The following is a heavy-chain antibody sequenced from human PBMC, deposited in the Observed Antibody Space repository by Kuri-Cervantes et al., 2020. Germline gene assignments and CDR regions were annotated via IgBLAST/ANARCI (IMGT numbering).Heavy chain of an antibody. J-gene: IGHJ4*02. V-gene: IGHV4-61*01. D-gene: IGHD6-19*01. CDR3: ARFDSSGWTFDY. Sequence: SETLSLTCTVSGGSVSSGPYYWSWIRQPPGKGLEWIGYIYYSGSTNYNPSLKSRVTISVDTSKNQFSLKLSSVTAADTAVYYCARFDSSGWTFDYWGQGTLVTVSS. CDR2: IYYSGST. CDR1: GGSVSSGPYY.